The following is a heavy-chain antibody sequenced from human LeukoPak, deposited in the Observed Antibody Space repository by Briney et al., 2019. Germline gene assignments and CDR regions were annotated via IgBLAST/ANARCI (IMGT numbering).Heavy chain of an antibody. CDR2: IYYSGSA. CDR1: GGSISSGDYF. CDR3: ARAEVTAGTKYFDL. D-gene: IGHD6-19*01. V-gene: IGHV4-30-4*01. Sequence: SQTLSLTCNVSGGSISSGDYFWSWIRQPPGKGLEWIRYIYYSGSAYYSPSLRSRFTISVDTSENQFSLKLSSVTATDTAVYYFARAEVTAGTKYFDLWGRGTLVTVSS. J-gene: IGHJ2*01.